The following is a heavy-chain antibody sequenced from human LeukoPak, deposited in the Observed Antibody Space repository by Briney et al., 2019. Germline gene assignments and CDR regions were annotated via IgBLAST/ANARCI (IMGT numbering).Heavy chain of an antibody. D-gene: IGHD1-7*01. J-gene: IGHJ3*02. CDR1: GGSISSSSYY. Sequence: TSETLSLTCTVSGGSISSSSYYWGWIRQPPGKGLEWIGSIYYSGSTYYNPSLKSRVTISVDTSKNQFSLKLSSVTAADTAVYYCARGGPHNWHSTGAFDIWGQGTMVTVSS. V-gene: IGHV4-39*07. CDR3: ARGGPHNWHSTGAFDI. CDR2: IYYSGST.